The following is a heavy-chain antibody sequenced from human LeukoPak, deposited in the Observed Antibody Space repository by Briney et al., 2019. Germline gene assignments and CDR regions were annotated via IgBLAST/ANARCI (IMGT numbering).Heavy chain of an antibody. D-gene: IGHD5-24*01. CDR3: VRARDGYNFDAFDI. Sequence: GGSLRLSCAASGFTFSSYGMHWVRQAPGKGLEWVAVISYDGSNKYYADSVKGRFAISRDNSKNTLYLQMNSLRDEDTAVYYCVRARDGYNFDAFDIWGQGTMVTVSS. J-gene: IGHJ3*02. V-gene: IGHV3-30*03. CDR1: GFTFSSYG. CDR2: ISYDGSNK.